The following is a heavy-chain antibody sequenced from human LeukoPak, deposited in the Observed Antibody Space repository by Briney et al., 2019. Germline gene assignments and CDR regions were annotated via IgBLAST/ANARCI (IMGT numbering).Heavy chain of an antibody. CDR3: ARSLRYFGYYFDY. CDR2: ISYDGSNK. V-gene: IGHV3-30*04. D-gene: IGHD3-9*01. J-gene: IGHJ4*02. Sequence: GGSLRLSCAASGFTFSSYAMHWVRQAPGKGLEWVAVISYDGSNKYYADSVKGRFTISRDNSKNTLYLQMNSLRAEDTAVYYCARSLRYFGYYFDYWGQGTLVTVSS. CDR1: GFTFSSYA.